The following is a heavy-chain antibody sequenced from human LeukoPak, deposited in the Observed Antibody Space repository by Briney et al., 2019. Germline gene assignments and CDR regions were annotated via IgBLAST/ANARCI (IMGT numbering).Heavy chain of an antibody. J-gene: IGHJ4*02. CDR2: ISAYNGNT. CDR1: GYSFINYG. D-gene: IGHD1-14*01. CDR3: ATGHTGTFDY. Sequence: GASVKVSCKTSGYSFINYGINWVRQAPGQGLEWMGWISAYNGNTKYVQKLQGRLTMTTDTFTTTAYMELRSLKSDDTAVYYCATGHTGTFDYWGQGTLVTVSS. V-gene: IGHV1-18*01.